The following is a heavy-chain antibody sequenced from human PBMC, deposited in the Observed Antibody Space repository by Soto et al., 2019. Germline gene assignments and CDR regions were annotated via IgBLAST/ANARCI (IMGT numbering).Heavy chain of an antibody. CDR3: ASVPIVKHGVWNY. D-gene: IGHD2-21*01. CDR1: GFTFSSYW. Sequence: EVQLVESGGGLVQPGGSLRLSCAASGFTFSSYWMHWVRQAPGKGLVWVSRINPGGTITDYADSVKGRFTISRDNAKNTVYLLVNSLRGDDTAAYLGASVPIVKHGVWNYWGQGNLVTVSS. J-gene: IGHJ4*02. V-gene: IGHV3-74*01. CDR2: INPGGTIT.